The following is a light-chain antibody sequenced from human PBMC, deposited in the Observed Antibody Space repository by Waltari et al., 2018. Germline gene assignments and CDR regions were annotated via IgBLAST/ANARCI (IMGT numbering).Light chain of an antibody. CDR3: QQYYSTPIT. CDR1: QSVLYSTKNKNY. Sequence: DIVMTQSPDSLAVSLGERATINCKSSQSVLYSTKNKNYLAWYQQKPGQPPKRLIYWASTRESGVPDRFSGSGSGTDFTLTISSLQAEDLAVYYCQQYYSTPITFGQGTRLEIK. CDR2: WAS. V-gene: IGKV4-1*01. J-gene: IGKJ5*01.